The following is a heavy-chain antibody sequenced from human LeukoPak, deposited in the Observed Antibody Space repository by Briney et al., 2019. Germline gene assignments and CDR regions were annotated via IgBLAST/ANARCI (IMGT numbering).Heavy chain of an antibody. CDR2: ISRNSTYI. Sequence: PGGSLGLSCAASGFTFSDYIMNWVRQAPGKGLEWVASISRNSTYIHYADSVKGRFTISRDNARNSLFLQMNSLRAEDTAIYYCARDEGYYFDSWGQGTQVTVSS. V-gene: IGHV3-21*01. J-gene: IGHJ4*02. CDR1: GFTFSDYI. CDR3: ARDEGYYFDS.